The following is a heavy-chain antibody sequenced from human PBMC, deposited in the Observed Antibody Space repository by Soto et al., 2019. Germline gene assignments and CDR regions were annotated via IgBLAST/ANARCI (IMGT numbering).Heavy chain of an antibody. CDR3: ARGQRFSDWFDP. CDR1: GGAIGSHY. Sequence: SETLSLTCTISGGAIGSHYWTWIRQPAGKGLEWIGRIYGSGSTKYNPSLQSRVTMSLDTPKNQFSLRLESVTAADTAVYYCARGQRFSDWFDPWGQGTLVTVSS. V-gene: IGHV4-4*07. J-gene: IGHJ5*02. D-gene: IGHD3-3*01. CDR2: IYGSGST.